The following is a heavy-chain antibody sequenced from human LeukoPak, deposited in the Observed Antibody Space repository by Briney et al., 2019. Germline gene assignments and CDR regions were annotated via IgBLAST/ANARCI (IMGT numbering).Heavy chain of an antibody. CDR3: VMYYFDSSGPKKNY. J-gene: IGHJ4*02. D-gene: IGHD3-22*01. CDR2: INHSGST. CDR1: GGSFSGYY. V-gene: IGHV4-34*01. Sequence: SETLSLTCAVYGGSFSGYYWSWIRQPPGKGLEWIGEINHSGSTNYNPSLKSRVTISVDTSKKQFSPKLSSVTAADTAVYYCVMYYFDSSGPKKNYWGQGTLVTVSS.